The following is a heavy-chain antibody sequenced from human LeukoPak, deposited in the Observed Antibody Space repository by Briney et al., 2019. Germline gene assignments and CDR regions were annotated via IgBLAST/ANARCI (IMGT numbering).Heavy chain of an antibody. CDR2: ISHTGSTM. Sequence: GGSLRLSCAASGFSFSSYSMNWVRQAPGKGLEWVSYISHTGSTMSYADSVKGRFTISRDNARNSLYLQMNSLRAEDTAVYYCAIPPLSGTGSSRPLAEMDVWGQGTAVTVSS. CDR1: GFSFSSYS. CDR3: AIPPLSGTGSSRPLAEMDV. V-gene: IGHV3-48*04. J-gene: IGHJ6*02. D-gene: IGHD3-10*01.